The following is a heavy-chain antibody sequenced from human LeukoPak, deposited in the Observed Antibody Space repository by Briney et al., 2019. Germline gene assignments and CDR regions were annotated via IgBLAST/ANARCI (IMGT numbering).Heavy chain of an antibody. D-gene: IGHD6-6*01. Sequence: GGSLRLSCAASGFIFSSYAVHWVRQAPGKGLEWVAFISSDGSNKYYADSVKGRFTISRDNSKNTLYLQMNSLGDEDTAVYYCDPHDSSSHFWGQGTLVTVSS. CDR1: GFIFSSYA. CDR2: ISSDGSNK. J-gene: IGHJ4*02. CDR3: DPHDSSSHF. V-gene: IGHV3-30-3*01.